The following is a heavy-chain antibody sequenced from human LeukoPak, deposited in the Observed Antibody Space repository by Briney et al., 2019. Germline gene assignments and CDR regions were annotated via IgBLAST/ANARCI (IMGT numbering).Heavy chain of an antibody. D-gene: IGHD3-22*01. CDR1: GFTFSSYA. Sequence: GGSLRLSCAASGFTFSSYAMHWVRQAPGKGLEWVSAISGSGGSTYYADSVKGRFTISRDNSKNTLYLQMNSLRAEDTAVYYCAKVAPAYYYDSSGYYPDYWGQGTLVTVSS. V-gene: IGHV3-23*01. J-gene: IGHJ4*02. CDR3: AKVAPAYYYDSSGYYPDY. CDR2: ISGSGGST.